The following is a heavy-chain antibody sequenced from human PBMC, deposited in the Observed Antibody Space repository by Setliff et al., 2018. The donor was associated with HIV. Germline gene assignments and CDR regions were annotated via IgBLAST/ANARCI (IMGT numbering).Heavy chain of an antibody. CDR1: GYSFINYG. D-gene: IGHD1-26*01. CDR2: ISAYTGHT. V-gene: IGHV1-18*01. J-gene: IGHJ5*02. CDR3: ARARLQGIVTAVGPRDNCLDP. Sequence: VKVSCKASGYSFINYGISWVRQAPGQGPAWMGWISAYTGHTDYAPRLLGRVTMTTDTSTSTAYMELRSLTSDDTAVYYCARARLQGIVTAVGPRDNCLDPWGQGTRVTVS.